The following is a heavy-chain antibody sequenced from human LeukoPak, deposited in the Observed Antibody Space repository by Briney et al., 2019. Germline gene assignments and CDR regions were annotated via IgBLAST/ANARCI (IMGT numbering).Heavy chain of an antibody. CDR2: IYYSGST. Sequence: SETLSLTCTVSGGSISSGGYYWSWIRQYPGKGLEWIGYIYYSGSTYYNPSLKSRVTMSVDTSKNQFSLQLSSVTAADTAVYYCARVVTIFGGLYFYMDVWGKGTTVTVSS. V-gene: IGHV4-31*03. J-gene: IGHJ6*03. CDR1: GGSISSGGYY. CDR3: ARVVTIFGGLYFYMDV. D-gene: IGHD3-3*01.